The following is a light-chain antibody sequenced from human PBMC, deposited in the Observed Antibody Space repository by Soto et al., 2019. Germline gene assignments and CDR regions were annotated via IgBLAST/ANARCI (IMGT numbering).Light chain of an antibody. CDR1: QSVSGW. Sequence: DIQVTQSPSSLSASVGDTVTVTCRASQSVSGWLAWYQQKPGEARKLLIYDASSLERGVPSRFSGSGSGTDFTLTISSLEPEDFAVYYCQQRSNWPITFGQGTRLEIK. CDR3: QQRSNWPIT. V-gene: IGKV1-5*01. CDR2: DAS. J-gene: IGKJ5*01.